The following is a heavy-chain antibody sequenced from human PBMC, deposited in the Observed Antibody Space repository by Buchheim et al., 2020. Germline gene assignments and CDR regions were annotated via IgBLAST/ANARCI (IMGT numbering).Heavy chain of an antibody. CDR1: EFTFANYA. Sequence: EVLLVESGGGLVQPGGSLKVSCAASEFTFANYAMSWVRQAPGKGLEWVSGIGLSGDSTYYAGSVKGRFTISRDNSKKPLYLQMNSLRAEDTAVYYCAKVVDTSGGIRSFDYWGQGTL. J-gene: IGHJ4*02. CDR2: IGLSGDST. CDR3: AKVVDTSGGIRSFDY. D-gene: IGHD6-19*01. V-gene: IGHV3-23*04.